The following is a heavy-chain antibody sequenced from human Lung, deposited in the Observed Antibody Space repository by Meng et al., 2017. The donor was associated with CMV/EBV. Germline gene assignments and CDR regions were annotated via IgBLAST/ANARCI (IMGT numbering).Heavy chain of an antibody. Sequence: SCAASGFTFSSYAMSWVRQAPGKGLEWVSAISGSGGSTYYADSVKGRFTISRDNSKNTLYLQMNSLRAEDTAVYYCAKDQSSWYGTGDDNWFDPWXQGNLV. V-gene: IGHV3-23*01. CDR2: ISGSGGST. J-gene: IGHJ5*02. CDR1: GFTFSSYA. D-gene: IGHD6-13*01. CDR3: AKDQSSWYGTGDDNWFDP.